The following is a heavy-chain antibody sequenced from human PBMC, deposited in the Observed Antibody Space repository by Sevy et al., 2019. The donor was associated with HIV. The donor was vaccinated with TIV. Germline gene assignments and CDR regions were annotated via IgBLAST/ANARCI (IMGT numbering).Heavy chain of an antibody. V-gene: IGHV3-23*01. CDR3: AKAEGPYYYDSSGYVDAFDI. Sequence: GGSLRLSCPASGFTFSSYAMSWVRQAPGKGLEWVSAISGSGGSTYYADSVKGRFTISRDNSKNTLYVQMNSLRVEDTAVYYCAKAEGPYYYDSSGYVDAFDIWGQGTMVTVSS. D-gene: IGHD3-22*01. CDR1: GFTFSSYA. CDR2: ISGSGGST. J-gene: IGHJ3*02.